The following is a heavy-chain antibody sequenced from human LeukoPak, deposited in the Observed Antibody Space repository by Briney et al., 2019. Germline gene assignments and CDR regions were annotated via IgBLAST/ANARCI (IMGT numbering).Heavy chain of an antibody. J-gene: IGHJ6*04. Sequence: GGSLRLSCAASGFTFSGYEMNWVRQAPGKGLEWVSYISSSAGTIYYADSVKGRFTISRDNAKNSLYLQMNSLRAEDTAVYYCARDRYYGSGPLYDVWGKGTTVTVSS. D-gene: IGHD3-10*01. V-gene: IGHV3-48*03. CDR2: ISSSAGTI. CDR3: ARDRYYGSGPLYDV. CDR1: GFTFSGYE.